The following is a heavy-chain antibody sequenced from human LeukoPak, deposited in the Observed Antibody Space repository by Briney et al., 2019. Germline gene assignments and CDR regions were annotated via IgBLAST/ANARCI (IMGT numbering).Heavy chain of an antibody. V-gene: IGHV4-34*01. CDR1: GGSFSGYY. J-gene: IGHJ4*02. Sequence: SETLSLTCAVYGGSFSGYYWSWIRQPPGKGLEWIGEINHSGSTNYNPSLKSRVTISVDTSKDQFSLKLSSVTAADTAVYYCARGWGIAAAGTGWGQGTLVTVSS. D-gene: IGHD6-13*01. CDR2: INHSGST. CDR3: ARGWGIAAAGTG.